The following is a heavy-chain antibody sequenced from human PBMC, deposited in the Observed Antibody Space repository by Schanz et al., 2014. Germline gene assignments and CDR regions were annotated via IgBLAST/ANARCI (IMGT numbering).Heavy chain of an antibody. V-gene: IGHV3-23*04. CDR3: AKDFTGSGIFFNS. Sequence: EVQLVESGGGLVQPGGSLRLSCEASGLTFSNNAMSWVRQAPGKGLEWVSAISGRGDKTFYADSVRGRFTISRDNSRNTLYLQMNSLRAEDTAVYYCAKDFTGSGIFFNSWGQGTLVSVSS. CDR1: GLTFSNNA. CDR2: ISGRGDKT. J-gene: IGHJ5*01. D-gene: IGHD3-10*01.